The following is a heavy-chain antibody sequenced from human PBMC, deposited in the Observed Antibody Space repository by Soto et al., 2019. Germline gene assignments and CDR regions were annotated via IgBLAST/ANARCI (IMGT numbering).Heavy chain of an antibody. CDR2: IYWDDDK. D-gene: IGHD6-19*01. J-gene: IGHJ5*02. CDR3: AHRWLVPYRAYNWFDP. CDR1: GFSLSTSGVG. Sequence: GSGPTLVNPTQTLTLTCTFSGFSLSTSGVGVGWIRQPPGKALEWLALIYWDDDKRYSPSLKSRLTITKDTSKNQVVLTMTNMDPVDTATYYCAHRWLVPYRAYNWFDPWGQGTLVTVSS. V-gene: IGHV2-5*02.